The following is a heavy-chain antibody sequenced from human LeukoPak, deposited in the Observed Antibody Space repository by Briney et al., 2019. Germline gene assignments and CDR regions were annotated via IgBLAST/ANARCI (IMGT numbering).Heavy chain of an antibody. CDR2: IRGRSDTT. Sequence: GGSQRLSCAASGFTFTMFSMNWLRQAPGKGLEWIAFIRGRSDTTYYADSVQGRFTISRDNAEDSVYLQMNSLRVEDTAVYYCARTYDFGIGPPGDAFDNWGQGTLVTVFS. J-gene: IGHJ3*02. V-gene: IGHV3-48*01. CDR1: GFTFTMFS. CDR3: ARTYDFGIGPPGDAFDN. D-gene: IGHD3-3*01.